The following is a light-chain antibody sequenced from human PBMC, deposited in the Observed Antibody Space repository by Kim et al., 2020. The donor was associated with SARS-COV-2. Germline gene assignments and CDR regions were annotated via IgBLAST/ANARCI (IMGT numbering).Light chain of an antibody. V-gene: IGLV2-14*03. CDR3: ISYTTINTPYV. Sequence: QAASVSASPGQTITISCTGSNSDIGDHNYVSWYQYHPGEAPKLMIYDVTKRPSGLSNRFSGSKSGNTASLTISGLQAEDEATYYCISYTTINTPYVFGTGTKVTVL. J-gene: IGLJ1*01. CDR1: NSDIGDHNY. CDR2: DVT.